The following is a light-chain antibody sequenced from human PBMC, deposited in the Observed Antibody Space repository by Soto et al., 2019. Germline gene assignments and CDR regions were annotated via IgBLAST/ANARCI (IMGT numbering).Light chain of an antibody. CDR3: SSYAGSNNLV. J-gene: IGLJ2*01. CDR1: SSDVGGYNY. Sequence: QSVLTQPPSAPWSPGQSVTISCTGTSSDVGGYNYVSWYQQHPGKAPKLMIYEVSKRPSGVPDRFSGSKSGNTASLTVSGLQAEDEADYYCSSYAGSNNLVFGGGTKLTVL. CDR2: EVS. V-gene: IGLV2-8*01.